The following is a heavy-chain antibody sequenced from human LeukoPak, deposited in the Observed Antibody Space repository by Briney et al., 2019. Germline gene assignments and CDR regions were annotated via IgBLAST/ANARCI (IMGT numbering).Heavy chain of an antibody. CDR2: ISHTGRTI. CDR3: ARVGPTTVDLYFDF. J-gene: IGHJ4*01. V-gene: IGHV3-11*04. Sequence: PGGSLRLSCAASGFDGSHYYMAWIRQAPGKGLEWVSYISHTGRTISYADSLKGRFTISRDNAKNSLYLKMNSLRAEDTAVYYCARVGPTTVDLYFDFWGHGTLVTVSS. D-gene: IGHD4-23*01. CDR1: GFDGSHYY.